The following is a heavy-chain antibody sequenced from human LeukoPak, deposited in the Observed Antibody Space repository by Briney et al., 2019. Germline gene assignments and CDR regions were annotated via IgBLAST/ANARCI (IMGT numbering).Heavy chain of an antibody. CDR2: INHSGST. CDR3: ARGPTYYDFWSGYCFYDY. V-gene: IGHV4-34*01. J-gene: IGHJ4*02. CDR1: GGSFSGYY. Sequence: PSETLSLTCAVYGGSFSGYYWSWIRQPPGKGLEWIGEINHSGSTNYNPSLKSRVTISVDTSKNQLSLKLSSVTAADTAVYYCARGPTYYDFWSGYCFYDYWGQGTLVTVSS. D-gene: IGHD3-3*01.